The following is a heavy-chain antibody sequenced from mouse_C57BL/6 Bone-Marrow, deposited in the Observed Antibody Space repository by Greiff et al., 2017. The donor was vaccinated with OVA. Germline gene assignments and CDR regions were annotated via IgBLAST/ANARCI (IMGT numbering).Heavy chain of an antibody. Sequence: EVKLMESGGGLVKPGGSLKLSCAASGFTFSSYAMSWVRQTPEKRLEWVATISDGGSYTYYPDNVKGRFTISRDNAKNNLYLQMSHLKSEDTAMYYCAREGITTVVAILYAMDYWGQGTSVTVSS. CDR2: ISDGGSYT. J-gene: IGHJ4*01. V-gene: IGHV5-4*01. CDR3: AREGITTVVAILYAMDY. D-gene: IGHD1-1*01. CDR1: GFTFSSYA.